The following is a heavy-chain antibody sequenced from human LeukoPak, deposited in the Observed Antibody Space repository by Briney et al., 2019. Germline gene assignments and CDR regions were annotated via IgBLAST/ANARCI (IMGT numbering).Heavy chain of an antibody. D-gene: IGHD2-21*02. Sequence: ASVKVSCKASGYTFTGYYMHWVRQAPGQGLEWMGRINPNNGGTYYSQKFQGGVTMTRDTSITTAYMELSRLRSDDTAVYYCARAPAYCGGDCYFYWGQGTLVTVSS. CDR2: INPNNGGT. CDR3: ARAPAYCGGDCYFY. V-gene: IGHV1-2*06. J-gene: IGHJ4*02. CDR1: GYTFTGYY.